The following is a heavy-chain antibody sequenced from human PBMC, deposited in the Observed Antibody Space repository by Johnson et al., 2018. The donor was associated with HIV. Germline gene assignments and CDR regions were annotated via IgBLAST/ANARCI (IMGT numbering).Heavy chain of an antibody. D-gene: IGHD2-15*01. J-gene: IGHJ3*02. CDR3: AKDRVRLGYCSGGSCYGDALDI. CDR1: GFTFDDYA. CDR2: ISWNSDNI. Sequence: VQLVESGGGLVQPGGSLRLSCAPSGFTFDDYAMHWVRQPPGKGLEWVSGISWNSDNIAYADSVKGRFTIARDNAKHSLHLQMNSLRTEDTAIYYCAKDRVRLGYCSGGSCYGDALDIWGQGTMVTVSS. V-gene: IGHV3-9*01.